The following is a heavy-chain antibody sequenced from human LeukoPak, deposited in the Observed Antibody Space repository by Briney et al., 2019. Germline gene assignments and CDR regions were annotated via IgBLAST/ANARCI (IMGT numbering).Heavy chain of an antibody. D-gene: IGHD2-2*01. CDR1: GFTFSSYA. CDR3: AKTPRKYCSSTSCPPSDFDY. CDR2: ISGSGGST. J-gene: IGHJ4*02. V-gene: IGHV3-23*01. Sequence: GGSLRLSCAASGFTFSSYAMSWVRQAPGKGLEWVSAISGSGGSTYYADSVKGRFTISRDNSKNTLYLQMNSLRAEDTAVYYCAKTPRKYCSSTSCPPSDFDYWGQGTLVTVSS.